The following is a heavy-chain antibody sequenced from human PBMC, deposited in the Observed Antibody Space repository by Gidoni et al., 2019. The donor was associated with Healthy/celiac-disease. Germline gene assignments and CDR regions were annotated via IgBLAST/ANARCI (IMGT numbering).Heavy chain of an antibody. D-gene: IGHD1-26*01. CDR1: GGSISSSSYY. J-gene: IGHJ4*02. CDR2: LYYSGST. Sequence: QLQLQESGPGLVKPSETLSLTCTVSGGSISSSSYYWGWIRQPPGKGLEWIGSLYYSGSTYYNPSLKSRVTISVDTSKNQFSLKLSSVTAADTAVYYCARQHPSWGYFDYWGQGTLVTVSS. CDR3: ARQHPSWGYFDY. V-gene: IGHV4-39*01.